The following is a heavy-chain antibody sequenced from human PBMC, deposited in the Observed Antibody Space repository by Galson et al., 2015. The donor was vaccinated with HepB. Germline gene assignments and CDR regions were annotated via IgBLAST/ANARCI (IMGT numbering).Heavy chain of an antibody. V-gene: IGHV3-21*01. Sequence: SLRLSCAASGFSFSRFSVNWVRQAPGKGLEWVSYISGTSAYIYYADSVKGRFTISRDNAKNSLYLQMNSLRADDTAVYYCARDQSEVLRAFDVWGQGTMVTVSS. D-gene: IGHD3-10*01. J-gene: IGHJ3*01. CDR3: ARDQSEVLRAFDV. CDR2: ISGTSAYI. CDR1: GFSFSRFS.